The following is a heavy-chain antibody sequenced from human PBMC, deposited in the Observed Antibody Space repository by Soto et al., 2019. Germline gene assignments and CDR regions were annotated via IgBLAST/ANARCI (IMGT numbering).Heavy chain of an antibody. V-gene: IGHV5-51*01. CDR1: GYSFTSYW. D-gene: IGHD3-22*01. J-gene: IGHJ3*02. CDR3: ASWNYYDSSGYARAPGAFDI. CDR2: IYPGDSDT. Sequence: PGESLKISCKGSGYSFTSYWIGWVRQMPGKGLEWMGIIYPGDSDTRYSPSFQGQVTISADKSISTAYLQWSSLKASDTAMYYCASWNYYDSSGYARAPGAFDIWGQGTMVTVS.